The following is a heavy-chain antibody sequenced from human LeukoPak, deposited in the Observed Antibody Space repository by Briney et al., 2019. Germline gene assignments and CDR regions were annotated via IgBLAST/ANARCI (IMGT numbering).Heavy chain of an antibody. V-gene: IGHV3-30-3*01. D-gene: IGHD6-13*01. CDR1: GLTFSSYA. Sequence: GRSQRLSCAASGLTFSSYAMHWVRQAPGKGLEWVAVISYDGNNTFYADSVKGRFIISRDNSKTTLFLQMNSLRAEDTAVYYCARSYSSTPQYYYYYYMDVWGKGTTVTVSS. CDR2: ISYDGNNT. J-gene: IGHJ6*03. CDR3: ARSYSSTPQYYYYYYMDV.